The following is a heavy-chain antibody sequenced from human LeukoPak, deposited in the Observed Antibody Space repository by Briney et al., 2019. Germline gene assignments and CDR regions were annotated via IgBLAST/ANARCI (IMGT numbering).Heavy chain of an antibody. D-gene: IGHD6-19*01. CDR3: ARAIAVAAPGY. V-gene: IGHV3-7*01. CDR2: IKKDGSEK. Sequence: PGGSLRLSCAASGFTFSSYWMSWVRQAPGKGLEWVANIKKDGSEKYYVYSVKGRFTISRDNAKNSLYLQMNSLRAEDTAVYYCARAIAVAAPGYWGQGTLVTVSS. CDR1: GFTFSSYW. J-gene: IGHJ4*02.